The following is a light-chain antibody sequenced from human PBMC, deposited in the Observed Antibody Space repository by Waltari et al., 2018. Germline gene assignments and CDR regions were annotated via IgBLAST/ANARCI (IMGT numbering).Light chain of an antibody. V-gene: IGKV1-39*01. CDR2: GAS. J-gene: IGKJ2*02. CDR3: QQTSSAPVWT. CDR1: HSIGTY. Sequence: DIQMTQSPSSLSASVGDRVTITCRANHSIGTYLNWYQQKPGQAPKLLIYGASSLQSGAPSRFSAGGSGTEFTLTISRLQPEDFATYYCQQTSSAPVWTFGQGTKLEIK.